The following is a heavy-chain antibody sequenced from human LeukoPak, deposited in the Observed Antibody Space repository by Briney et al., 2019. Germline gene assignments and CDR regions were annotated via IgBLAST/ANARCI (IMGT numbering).Heavy chain of an antibody. CDR3: SGYDSSGYSSVYYFDY. Sequence: GGSLRLSCAASGFTFSSYAMRWVRQAPGKGLEWVSAISGSGGSTYYADSVKGRFTISRDNSKNTLYLQMNSLRAEDTAVYYCSGYDSSGYSSVYYFDYWGQGTLVTVSS. J-gene: IGHJ4*02. CDR1: GFTFSSYA. V-gene: IGHV3-23*01. D-gene: IGHD3-22*01. CDR2: ISGSGGST.